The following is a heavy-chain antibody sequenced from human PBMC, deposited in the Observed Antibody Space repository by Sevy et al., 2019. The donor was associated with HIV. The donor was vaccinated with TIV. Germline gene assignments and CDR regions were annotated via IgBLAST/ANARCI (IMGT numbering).Heavy chain of an antibody. CDR1: GFTFSGSA. Sequence: GGSLRLSCAASGFTFSGSAMLWVRQASGKGLEWVGRIRGKAYSYATAYAASVKGRFTISRDDSKNTAYLQMNSLKADDTAVYYCSSLLLSDYYYGMDVWGQGTTVTVSS. D-gene: IGHD2-15*01. J-gene: IGHJ6*02. V-gene: IGHV3-73*01. CDR3: SSLLLSDYYYGMDV. CDR2: IRGKAYSYAT.